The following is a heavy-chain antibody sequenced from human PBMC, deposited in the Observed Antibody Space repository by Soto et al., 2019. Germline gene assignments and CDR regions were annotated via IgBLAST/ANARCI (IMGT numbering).Heavy chain of an antibody. CDR2: ISYDGSNK. J-gene: IGHJ4*02. V-gene: IGHV3-30*18. Sequence: AGGSLRLSCAASGFTFSSYGMHWVRQAPGKGLEWVAVISYDGSNKYYADSVKGRFTISRDNSKNTLYLQMNSLRAEDTAVYYCAKASSGIAAGVFDYWGQGTLVTVSS. CDR1: GFTFSSYG. CDR3: AKASSGIAAGVFDY. D-gene: IGHD6-13*01.